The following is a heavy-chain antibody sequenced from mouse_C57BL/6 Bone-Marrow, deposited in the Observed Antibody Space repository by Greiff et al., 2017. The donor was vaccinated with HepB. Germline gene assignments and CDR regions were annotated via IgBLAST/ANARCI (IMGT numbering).Heavy chain of an antibody. V-gene: IGHV1-55*01. Sequence: QLQQPGAELVKPGASVKMSCKASGYTFTSYWITWVKQRPGQGLEWIGDIYPGSGSTNYNEKFKSKATLTVDTSSSTAYMQLSSLTSEDSAVYYCARTDDGYSYYFDYWGQGTTLTVSS. D-gene: IGHD2-3*01. CDR2: IYPGSGST. CDR3: ARTDDGYSYYFDY. CDR1: GYTFTSYW. J-gene: IGHJ2*01.